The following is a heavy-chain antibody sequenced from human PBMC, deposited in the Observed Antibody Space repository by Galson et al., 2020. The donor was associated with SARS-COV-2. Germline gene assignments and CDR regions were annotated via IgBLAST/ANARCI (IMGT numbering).Heavy chain of an antibody. CDR2: TFYRSKWHH. CDR3: VRGTTNRFGGYWFDT. CDR1: GDSVSSKRNA. D-gene: IGHD3-16*01. Sequence: SQTLSLTCDISGDSVSSKRNAWHWIRQSPSRGLEWLGRTFYRSKWHHDFAESLESRITIDPDTSKNQFSLQLKSVTPDDTAIYYCVRGTTNRFGGYWFDTWGQGSLFTVSS. V-gene: IGHV6-1*01. J-gene: IGHJ5*02.